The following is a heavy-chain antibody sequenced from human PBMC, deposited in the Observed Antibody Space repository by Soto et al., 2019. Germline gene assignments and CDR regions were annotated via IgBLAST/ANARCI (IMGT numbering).Heavy chain of an antibody. D-gene: IGHD2-21*01. J-gene: IGHJ3*02. CDR2: IYPGDSDT. CDR1: GYSFTSYW. V-gene: IGHV5-51*01. CDR3: ARHQARQGGGYFDAFDI. Sequence: HGESLKISCKGSGYSFTSYWIGWVRQMPWKGLEWMGIIYPGDSDTRYSPSFRGQVTISADKSINTAYLQWNSLKASDTAMYYCARHQARQGGGYFDAFDIWGQGTMVTVSS.